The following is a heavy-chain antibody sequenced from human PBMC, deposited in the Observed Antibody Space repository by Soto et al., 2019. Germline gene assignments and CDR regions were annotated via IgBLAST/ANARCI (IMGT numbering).Heavy chain of an antibody. CDR1: GYIFTNYY. CDR3: ARDLAAAAY. V-gene: IGHV1-46*01. J-gene: IGHJ4*02. CDR2: INPLPTSGST. Sequence: QVQLVPSGAEVKKPGASVKVSCKASGYIFTNYYIHWVRQAPGQGLEWMAIINPLPTSGSTNYAQKFQGRVTVTRDTSTSTVYMELSSLRSEDTAIYYCARDLAAAAYWGQGTLVTVSS. D-gene: IGHD6-13*01.